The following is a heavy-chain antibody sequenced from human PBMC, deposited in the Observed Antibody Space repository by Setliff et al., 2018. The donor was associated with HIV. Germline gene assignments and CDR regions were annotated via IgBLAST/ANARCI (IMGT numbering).Heavy chain of an antibody. Sequence: SETLSLTCAVYGGSFSGYYWSWIRQPPGKGLEWIGEINHSGSTNSNPSLKSRVTISLDTSNNQFSLKVNSVTAADTAIYYCARGGPTVAYGVDVWGRGTTVTVSS. CDR3: ARGGPTVAYGVDV. D-gene: IGHD4-17*01. V-gene: IGHV4-34*01. J-gene: IGHJ6*02. CDR2: INHSGST. CDR1: GGSFSGYY.